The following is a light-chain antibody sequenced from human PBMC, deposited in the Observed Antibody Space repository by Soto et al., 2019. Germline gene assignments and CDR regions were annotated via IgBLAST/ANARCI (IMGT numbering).Light chain of an antibody. V-gene: IGLV2-11*01. CDR3: CSYAGDFYV. CDR1: TSDVGGYDY. CDR2: DVS. J-gene: IGLJ1*01. Sequence: QSVLTQPRSVSGSPGQSVAISCTGTTSDVGGYDYVSWHQQHPGKAPELIIFDVSKRPSRVPDRFSGSKSGNTASLTISGLQAEDEADYFCCSYAGDFYVFGSGTKLTVL.